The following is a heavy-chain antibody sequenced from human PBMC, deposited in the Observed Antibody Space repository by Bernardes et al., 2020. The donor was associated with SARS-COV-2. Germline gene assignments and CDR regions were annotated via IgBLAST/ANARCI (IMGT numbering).Heavy chain of an antibody. CDR1: VGDFISTTYY. V-gene: IGHV4-61*02. D-gene: IGHD1-26*01. Sequence: SDPLPLTFTVSVGDFISTTYYWSLLRQAAGTGLEWIPRVHINGPTNYNPSLKSRVAISEEPSKNQLSLRQSSVTAADTAVYYCAKDQGVGFRHLDFCGRGTQVTVSA. CDR2: VHINGPT. J-gene: IGHJ4*02. CDR3: AKDQGVGFRHLDF.